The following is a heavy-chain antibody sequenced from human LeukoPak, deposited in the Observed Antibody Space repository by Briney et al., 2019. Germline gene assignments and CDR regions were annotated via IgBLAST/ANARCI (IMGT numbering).Heavy chain of an antibody. Sequence: SETLSLTCAVSDDSSNNYYCNWIRQPPGKGLERNGYVYYSGSTNYNPSLKSRVSISVDTSKNQFSLKLSSVTAADTAVYYCARGHYDILPGYWNWLDPWGQGTLVTVSS. J-gene: IGHJ5*02. CDR3: ARGHYDILPGYWNWLDP. D-gene: IGHD3-9*01. CDR2: VYYSGST. CDR1: DDSSNNYY. V-gene: IGHV4-59*01.